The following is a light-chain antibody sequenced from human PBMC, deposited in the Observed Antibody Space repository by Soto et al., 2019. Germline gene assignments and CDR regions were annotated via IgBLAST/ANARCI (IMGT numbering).Light chain of an antibody. CDR2: DVR. J-gene: IGLJ1*01. CDR1: SSDVGGYNS. V-gene: IGLV2-14*01. Sequence: QSALTQPASVSGSPGQSITISCTGTSSDVGGYNSVSWYQQHPGTAPKLLIYDVRNRPSGVSNRFSGSQSANTASLTISGLQAEDEADYYWSSYTTTASSVFATAPEATVL. CDR3: SSYTTTASSV.